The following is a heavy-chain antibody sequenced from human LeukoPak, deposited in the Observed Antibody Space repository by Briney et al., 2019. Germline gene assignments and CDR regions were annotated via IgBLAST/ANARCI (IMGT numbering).Heavy chain of an antibody. CDR2: VYYSGST. V-gene: IGHV4-59*12. Sequence: SETLSLTCTVSGDSISEYYWSWIRQPPGKGLEWIGEVYYSGSTHYNPSLKSRVTISVDTSKKQFSLRLRSVSAAKTAVYYCARELDGNGGWFDRWGQGTPVTVSS. J-gene: IGHJ5*02. D-gene: IGHD5-24*01. CDR1: GDSISEYY. CDR3: ARELDGNGGWFDR.